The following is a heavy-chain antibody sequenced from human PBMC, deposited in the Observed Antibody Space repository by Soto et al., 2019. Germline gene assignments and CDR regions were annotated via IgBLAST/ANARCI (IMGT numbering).Heavy chain of an antibody. D-gene: IGHD3-10*01. J-gene: IGHJ3*02. CDR1: GGTLSDHG. Sequence: QVRLEQSGAAVKKPGSSVKVSCKASGGTLSDHGVAWLRQAPGQGLEWMGGTIPVFNTAKYAQKFQGRVTVTADKFTNIAYMELSSLRSEDTAFYFCARGVYGSGNYYTGPSAFDIWGQGTMVIVSS. V-gene: IGHV1-69*06. CDR2: TIPVFNTA. CDR3: ARGVYGSGNYYTGPSAFDI.